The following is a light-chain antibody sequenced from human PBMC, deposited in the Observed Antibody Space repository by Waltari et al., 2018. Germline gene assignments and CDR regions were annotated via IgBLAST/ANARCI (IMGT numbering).Light chain of an antibody. Sequence: QSVLTQPPSVSGAPGQRVTISCSGTTSTIGAGSAVHWYQQVPGTAPKFRIYGNTNRPSGVPDRFSGSKSGTSASLAITGLQAEDEAHYYCQSYDNSLSAVVFGGGTQLTVL. J-gene: IGLJ2*01. V-gene: IGLV1-40*01. CDR3: QSYDNSLSAVV. CDR2: GNT. CDR1: TSTIGAGSA.